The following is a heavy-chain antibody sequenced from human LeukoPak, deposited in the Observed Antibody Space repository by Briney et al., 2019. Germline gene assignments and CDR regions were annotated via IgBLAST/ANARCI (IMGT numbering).Heavy chain of an antibody. CDR1: GYSISSGFY. CDR3: ARREGYNFDY. V-gene: IGHV4-38-2*02. D-gene: IGHD5-24*01. Sequence: PSETLSLTCSVSGYSISSGFYWDWIRQPPGKGLEWIGSFHHSGSTPYNPSLNSRVSISVDTSKNQLSLKLSSVTAADTAVYYCARREGYNFDYWGQGTLVTVSS. J-gene: IGHJ4*02. CDR2: FHHSGST.